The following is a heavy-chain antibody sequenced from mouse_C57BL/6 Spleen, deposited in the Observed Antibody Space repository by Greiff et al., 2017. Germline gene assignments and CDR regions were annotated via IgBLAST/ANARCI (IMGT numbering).Heavy chain of an antibody. CDR1: GYTFTSYW. CDR3: ARRGDYYGSSYRVYYFDY. J-gene: IGHJ2*01. Sequence: QVQLQQPGAELVMPGASVKLSCKASGYTFTSYWMHWVKQRPGQGLEWIGEIDPSDSYTNYNQKFKGKSKLTVDKSSSTAYMQLSSLTSEDSAVYYCARRGDYYGSSYRVYYFDYWGQGTTLTVSS. CDR2: IDPSDSYT. D-gene: IGHD1-1*01. V-gene: IGHV1-69*01.